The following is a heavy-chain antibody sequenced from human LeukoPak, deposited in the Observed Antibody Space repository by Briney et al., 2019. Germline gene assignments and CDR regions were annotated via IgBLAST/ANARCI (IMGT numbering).Heavy chain of an antibody. D-gene: IGHD2-15*01. CDR1: GYTLTELS. Sequence: ASVKVSCKVSGYTLTELSMHWVRQAPGKGLEWMGGFDPEDGETIYAQKFQGRVTITADKSTSTAYMELSSLRSEDTAVYYCANGGQGDCSGGSCYYYYWGQGTLVTVSS. CDR2: FDPEDGET. CDR3: ANGGQGDCSGGSCYYYY. V-gene: IGHV1-24*01. J-gene: IGHJ4*02.